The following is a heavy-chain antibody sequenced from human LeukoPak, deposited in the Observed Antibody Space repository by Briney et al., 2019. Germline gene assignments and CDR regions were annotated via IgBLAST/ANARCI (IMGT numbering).Heavy chain of an antibody. Sequence: GGSLRLSCAASGFIITTYWTHWVRQAPGKGLVWVSRTNGDGSSTTYADSVRGRFTISRDNAKNTLYLHMNSLRAEDTAVYYCTRGNYSQSGPYNWFDPWGQGTLVTVSS. D-gene: IGHD3-10*01. CDR2: TNGDGSST. V-gene: IGHV3-74*01. CDR1: GFIITTYW. J-gene: IGHJ5*02. CDR3: TRGNYSQSGPYNWFDP.